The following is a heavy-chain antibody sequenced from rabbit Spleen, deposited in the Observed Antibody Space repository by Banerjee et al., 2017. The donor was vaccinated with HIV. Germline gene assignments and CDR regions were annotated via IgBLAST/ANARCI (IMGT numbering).Heavy chain of an antibody. V-gene: IGHV1S7*01. CDR1: GFTLSSYY. J-gene: IGHJ4*01. CDR2: IDPVFGST. Sequence: QLKESGGGLVQPGGSLKLSCKASGFTLSSYYMNWVRQAPGKGLEWTGYIDPVFGSTYYANWVNGRFTISSHNAQNTLYLQLNSLTAADTATYFCARDGAGGSYFNLWGQGTLVTVS. CDR3: ARDGAGGSYFNL. D-gene: IGHD8-1*01.